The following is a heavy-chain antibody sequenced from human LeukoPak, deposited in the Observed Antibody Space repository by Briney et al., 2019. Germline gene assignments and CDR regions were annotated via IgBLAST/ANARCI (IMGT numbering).Heavy chain of an antibody. D-gene: IGHD1-26*01. CDR2: IYYNGNT. CDR1: GGSFSSGNW. CDR3: ARGGGGYRLDY. V-gene: IGHV4-4*02. J-gene: IGHJ4*02. Sequence: SGTLSLTCAVSGGSFSSGNWWSWVRQPPGKGLEWIGEIYYNGNTNYNPSLKSRVTISLDKSKNQVSLKLSSMTAADTAVYYCARGGGGYRLDYWGQGTLVTVSS.